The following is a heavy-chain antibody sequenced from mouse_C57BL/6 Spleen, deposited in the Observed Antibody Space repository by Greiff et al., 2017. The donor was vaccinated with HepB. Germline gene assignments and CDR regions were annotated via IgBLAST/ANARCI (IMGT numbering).Heavy chain of an antibody. Sequence: QVQLQQSGPELVKPGASVKISCKASGYAFSSSWMNWVKQRPGKGLEWIGRIYPGDGDTNYNGKFKGKATLTADKSSSTAYMQLSSLTSEDSAVYFCARDEAVYAMDYWGQGTSVTVSS. CDR2: IYPGDGDT. CDR1: GYAFSSSW. V-gene: IGHV1-82*01. J-gene: IGHJ4*01. CDR3: ARDEAVYAMDY.